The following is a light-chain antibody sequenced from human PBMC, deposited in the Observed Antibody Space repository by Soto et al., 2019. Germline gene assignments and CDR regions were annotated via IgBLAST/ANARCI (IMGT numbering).Light chain of an antibody. V-gene: IGKV1-5*03. CDR2: KTA. CDR3: QCYDNYSWT. Sequence: DIPLTQSPSTLSASVGDRVTITCRASQSIGVWLTWYQQKPGKAPKFLIYKTATLESGVPSRFSGSGSGTEFTLTISSLQPDDFATYHCQCYDNYSWTFGQGTKVEIK. CDR1: QSIGVW. J-gene: IGKJ1*01.